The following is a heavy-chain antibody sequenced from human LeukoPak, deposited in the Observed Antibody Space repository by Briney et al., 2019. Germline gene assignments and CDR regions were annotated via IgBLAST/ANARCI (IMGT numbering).Heavy chain of an antibody. D-gene: IGHD6-19*01. J-gene: IGHJ4*02. Sequence: GGSLRLSCAASGFTFSSYWMTWVRQAPGKGLEWVANIKQDGSERNYVDSVKGRFTISRDNTKNSLYLQMNTLRDEDTAVYYCATGAGCGYWGQGTLVTVSS. CDR2: IKQDGSER. CDR3: ATGAGCGY. CDR1: GFTFSSYW. V-gene: IGHV3-7*03.